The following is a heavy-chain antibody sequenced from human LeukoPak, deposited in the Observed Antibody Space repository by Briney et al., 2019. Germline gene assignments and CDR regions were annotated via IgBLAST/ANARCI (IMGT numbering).Heavy chain of an antibody. Sequence: SVKVSCKASGGTFSSYTISWVRQAPGQGLEWMGRIIPILGIANYAQKFQGRVTITADKSTSTASMELSSLRSEDTAVYYCAREGDSSGYYYHYWGQGTLVTVSS. V-gene: IGHV1-69*04. J-gene: IGHJ4*02. CDR1: GGTFSSYT. CDR3: AREGDSSGYYYHY. CDR2: IIPILGIA. D-gene: IGHD3-22*01.